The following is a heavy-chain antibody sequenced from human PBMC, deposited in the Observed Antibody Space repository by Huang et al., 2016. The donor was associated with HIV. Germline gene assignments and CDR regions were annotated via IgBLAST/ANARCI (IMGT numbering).Heavy chain of an antibody. Sequence: QVQLVQSGAEVKKPGASVKVSCKASGYTFTSFGVSWVRQAPGKGLEWMGWRSAYNGNTNYAQKLQVRVTMTTDTSTSTAYMELSSLRSDDTAVYYCARDPAYSYGSGLFDYWGQGTLVTVSS. J-gene: IGHJ4*02. CDR1: GYTFTSFG. CDR3: ARDPAYSYGSGLFDY. CDR2: RSAYNGNT. V-gene: IGHV1-18*04. D-gene: IGHD5-18*01.